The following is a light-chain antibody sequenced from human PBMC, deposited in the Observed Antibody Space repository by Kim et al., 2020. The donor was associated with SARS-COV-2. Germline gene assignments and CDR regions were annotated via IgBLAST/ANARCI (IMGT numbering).Light chain of an antibody. CDR2: KAS. CDR1: QSISSW. CDR3: QQDNSFPST. V-gene: IGKV1-5*03. Sequence: DIQMTQSPSTLSASVGDRVTITCRASQSISSWLAWYQKKSGKAPKHLIYKASSLESGVPSRFSGSGSGTEFTLTISSLQPDDFATYYCQQDNSFPSTFGQGTKLEI. J-gene: IGKJ2*01.